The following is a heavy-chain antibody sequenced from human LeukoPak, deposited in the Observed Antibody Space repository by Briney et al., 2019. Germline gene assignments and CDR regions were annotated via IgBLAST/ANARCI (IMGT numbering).Heavy chain of an antibody. CDR1: GYTFTSYA. V-gene: IGHV1-3*01. CDR2: INAGNGNT. D-gene: IGHD3-10*01. J-gene: IGHJ3*02. CDR3: ARDGPVLLWFGEYLSGAFDI. Sequence: ASVKVPCKASGYTFTSYAMHWVRQAPGQRLEWMGWINAGNGNTKYSQKFQGRVTVTRDTSASTAYMELSSLRSEDTAVYYCARDGPVLLWFGEYLSGAFDIWGQGTMVTVSS.